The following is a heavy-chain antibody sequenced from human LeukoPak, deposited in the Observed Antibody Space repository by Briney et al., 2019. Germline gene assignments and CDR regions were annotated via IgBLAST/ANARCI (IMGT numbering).Heavy chain of an antibody. J-gene: IGHJ3*02. CDR1: GFTFSSYW. D-gene: IGHD3-22*01. Sequence: GGSLRLSCAASGFTFSSYWMHWVRQAPGKGLVWVSRINTDGSSTSYADSVKGRFTISRDNAKNTLYLQMNSLRAEDTAVYYCARVAYYYDSSGYYLDAFDIWGQGTMDTVSS. CDR2: INTDGSST. CDR3: ARVAYYYDSSGYYLDAFDI. V-gene: IGHV3-74*01.